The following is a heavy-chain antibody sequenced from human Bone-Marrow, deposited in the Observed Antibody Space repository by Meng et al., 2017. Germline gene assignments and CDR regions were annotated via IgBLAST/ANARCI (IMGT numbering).Heavy chain of an antibody. Sequence: VEWVYAGGAVAHTVRCLGPSCAASGFTFGSYWMHWVHQALGSGLVWVSRINSNGSSTSYADSVKGRFTISRDNAKNTLYLQMNSLRAEDTAVYYCASSPLLSYNYWGQGTLVTVSS. V-gene: IGHV3-74*02. CDR2: INSNGSST. J-gene: IGHJ4*02. D-gene: IGHD1-26*01. CDR1: GFTFGSYW. CDR3: ASSPLLSYNY.